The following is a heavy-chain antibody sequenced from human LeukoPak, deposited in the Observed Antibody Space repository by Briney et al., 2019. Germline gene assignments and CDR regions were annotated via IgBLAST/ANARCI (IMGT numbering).Heavy chain of an antibody. D-gene: IGHD4-17*01. V-gene: IGHV1-69*05. J-gene: IGHJ6*03. CDR2: IIPIFGTA. Sequence: SVKVSCKASGGTFSSYAISWVRQAPGQGLEWMGGIIPIFGTANYAQKFQGRVTITTDESTSTAHMELSSLRSEDTAVYYCAREAYGDYATGYYYYYMDVWGKGTTVTVSS. CDR3: AREAYGDYATGYYYYYMDV. CDR1: GGTFSSYA.